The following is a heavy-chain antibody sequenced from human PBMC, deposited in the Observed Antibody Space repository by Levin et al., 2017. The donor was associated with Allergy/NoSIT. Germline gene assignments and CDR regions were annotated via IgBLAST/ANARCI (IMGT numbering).Heavy chain of an antibody. CDR2: ISTDTGNR. CDR1: GYTFRNYG. J-gene: IGHJ5*02. D-gene: IGHD2-21*01. V-gene: IGHV1-18*01. CDR3: ARLVVGAKGWFAP. Sequence: GGSLRLSCKASGYTFRNYGISWVRQAPGRGLEWLGWISTDTGNRHYAQNLQGRVTMTTDTSTDTAHLELRSLRSDDTAIYYFARLVVGAKGWFAPWGQGTPVTVSS.